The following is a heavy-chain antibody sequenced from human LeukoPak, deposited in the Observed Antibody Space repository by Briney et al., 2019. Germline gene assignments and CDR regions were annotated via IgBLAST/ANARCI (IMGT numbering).Heavy chain of an antibody. CDR1: GYTFTSYD. J-gene: IGHJ4*02. D-gene: IGHD5-24*01. CDR2: MNPNSGNT. Sequence: ASVKVSCKASGYTFTSYDINWVRQATGQGLEWMGWMNPNSGNTGYAQKFQGRVTITADESTSTAYVGLSSLRSEDTAVYYCARTSREMTTSTGYFDYWGQGTLVTVSS. CDR3: ARTSREMTTSTGYFDY. V-gene: IGHV1-8*01.